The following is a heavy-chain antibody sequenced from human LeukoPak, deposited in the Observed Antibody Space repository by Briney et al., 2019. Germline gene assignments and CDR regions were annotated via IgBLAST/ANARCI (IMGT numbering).Heavy chain of an antibody. D-gene: IGHD2-15*01. CDR3: ARRYCSGGSCYSCFDY. CDR1: GYTFTSYD. CDR2: ISTYNDNT. V-gene: IGHV1-18*01. J-gene: IGHJ4*02. Sequence: ASVKVSCKASGYTFTSYDISWVRQAPGQGLEWMGWISTYNDNTHYAQKLQGRVTMTTDTSTSTVYMELKSLRSDDTAVYYCARRYCSGGSCYSCFDYWGQGTLVTVSS.